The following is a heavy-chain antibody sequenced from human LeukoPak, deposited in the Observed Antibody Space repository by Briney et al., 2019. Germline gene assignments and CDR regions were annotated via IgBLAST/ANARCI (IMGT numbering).Heavy chain of an antibody. V-gene: IGHV1-2*02. CDR1: GYTFTGYY. D-gene: IGHD5-18*01. CDR2: INPNSGGT. Sequence: VASVKVTCKASGYTFTGYYMHWVRQAPGQGLEWMGWINPNSGGTNYAQKFQGRVTMTRATSISTAYMQLSRLRSDDKAVYYCARGYSYGYYYYGMDVWGQGTTVTVSS. CDR3: ARGYSYGYYYYGMDV. J-gene: IGHJ6*02.